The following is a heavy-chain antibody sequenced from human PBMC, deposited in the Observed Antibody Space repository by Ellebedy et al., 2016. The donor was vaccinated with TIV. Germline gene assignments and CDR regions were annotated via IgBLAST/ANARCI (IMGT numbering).Heavy chain of an antibody. V-gene: IGHV3-7*03. CDR1: GFTFSSYA. Sequence: GGSLRLSXAASGFTFSSYAMSWVRQAPGKGLEWVATIKQDGSDKHYVDSVKGRFTISRDNAKNSLYLQMDSLRAEDTAVYYCVRGAGYIFDYWGQGTLVTVSS. J-gene: IGHJ4*02. D-gene: IGHD2-2*02. CDR3: VRGAGYIFDY. CDR2: IKQDGSDK.